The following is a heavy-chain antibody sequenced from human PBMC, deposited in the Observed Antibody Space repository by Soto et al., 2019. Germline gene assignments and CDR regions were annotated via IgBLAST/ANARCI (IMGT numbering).Heavy chain of an antibody. D-gene: IGHD2-2*01. V-gene: IGHV4-30-2*01. CDR1: CCSIKNGCFS. Sequence: TPSPNRAVPCCSIKNGCFSWSWIRQPPGKGLEWIGYIYHSGSTYYNPSLKSRVTISVDRSKNQFSPKLSSVTAADTAVYYCARVPDRWGQGTLVTVSS. CDR2: IYHSGST. CDR3: ARVPDR. J-gene: IGHJ5*02.